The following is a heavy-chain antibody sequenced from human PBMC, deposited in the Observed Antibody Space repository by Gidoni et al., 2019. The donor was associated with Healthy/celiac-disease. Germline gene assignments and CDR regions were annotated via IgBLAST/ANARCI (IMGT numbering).Heavy chain of an antibody. CDR2: IIPIFGTA. CDR1: GGTFSSYA. D-gene: IGHD5-18*01. J-gene: IGHJ6*03. Sequence: QVQLVQSGAEVKKPGSSVKVSCKASGGTFSSYAISWVRQAPGQGLEWMGGIIPIFGTANYAQKFQGRVTITADESTSTAYMELSSLRSEDTAVYYCATGYSYGQGYYYYYMDVWGKGTTVTVSS. CDR3: ATGYSYGQGYYYYYMDV. V-gene: IGHV1-69*01.